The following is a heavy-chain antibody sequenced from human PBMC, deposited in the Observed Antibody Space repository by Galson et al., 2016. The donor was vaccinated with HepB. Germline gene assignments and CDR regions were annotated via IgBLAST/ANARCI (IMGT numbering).Heavy chain of an antibody. Sequence: SVKVSCKASGGTFSSYAFSWVRQAPGQGLEWMGRIVPILGMSNYAKKFQGRVTITADKSTSTVHMALSSLRSADTAVYYCASDAVAVAGTLHFYFYGMDVWGQGTTVTVSS. CDR2: IVPILGMS. D-gene: IGHD6-19*01. J-gene: IGHJ6*02. CDR1: GGTFSSYA. CDR3: ASDAVAVAGTLHFYFYGMDV. V-gene: IGHV1-69*04.